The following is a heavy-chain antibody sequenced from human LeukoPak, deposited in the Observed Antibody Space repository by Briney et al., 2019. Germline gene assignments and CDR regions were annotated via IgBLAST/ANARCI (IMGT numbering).Heavy chain of an antibody. CDR3: ARGGDYGDYFDY. CDR2: ISSSGSTI. Sequence: GGSLRLSCAASGFTFSSYEMNWVRQAPGKGLEWVSYISSSGSTIYYADSAKGRFTISRDNAKNSLYLQMNSLRAEDTAVYYCARGGDYGDYFDYWGQGTLVTVSS. D-gene: IGHD4-17*01. J-gene: IGHJ4*02. CDR1: GFTFSSYE. V-gene: IGHV3-48*03.